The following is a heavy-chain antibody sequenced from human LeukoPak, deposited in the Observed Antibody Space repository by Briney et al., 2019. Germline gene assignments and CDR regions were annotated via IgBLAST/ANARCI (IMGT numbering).Heavy chain of an antibody. Sequence: GSLTLSCAASGFTFSSYWMSWVRHAPGKELEWVANIKQDGSEKYYVDSVKGRFTISRDNAKNSLYLQMNSLKTEDTAVYYCASLYGSGKRWVDPWGQGTLVTVSS. D-gene: IGHD3-10*01. CDR1: GFTFSSYW. CDR3: ASLYGSGKRWVDP. J-gene: IGHJ5*02. CDR2: IKQDGSEK. V-gene: IGHV3-7*03.